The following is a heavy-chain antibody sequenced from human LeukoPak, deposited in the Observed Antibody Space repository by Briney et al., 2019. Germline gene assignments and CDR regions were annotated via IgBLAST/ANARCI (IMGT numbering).Heavy chain of an antibody. Sequence: GGSLRLSCAASGFTFSSYGMHWVRQAPGKGLEWVAVIWYDGSNKYYADSVKGRFTISRDNSKNTLYLQMNSLRAEDTAVYYCAKALGGYSGSFDAFDVWGQGTIITVSS. D-gene: IGHD1-26*01. V-gene: IGHV3-33*06. CDR3: AKALGGYSGSFDAFDV. CDR2: IWYDGSNK. J-gene: IGHJ3*01. CDR1: GFTFSSYG.